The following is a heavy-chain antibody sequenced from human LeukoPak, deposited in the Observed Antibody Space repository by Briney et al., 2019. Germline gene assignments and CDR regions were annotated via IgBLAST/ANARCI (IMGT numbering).Heavy chain of an antibody. Sequence: SETLSLTCTVSGGSISSYYWSWIRQPAGKGLEWIGRIYTSGSTNYNPSLKSRVTMSVDTSKNQFSLKLSSVTAADTAVYYCARGGEQWLPYYYYYYMDVWGKGTTVTISS. CDR3: ARGGEQWLPYYYYYYMDV. D-gene: IGHD6-19*01. J-gene: IGHJ6*03. V-gene: IGHV4-4*07. CDR2: IYTSGST. CDR1: GGSISSYY.